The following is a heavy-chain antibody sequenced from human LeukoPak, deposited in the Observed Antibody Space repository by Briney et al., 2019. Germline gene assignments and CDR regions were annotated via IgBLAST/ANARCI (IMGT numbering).Heavy chain of an antibody. CDR3: ARAPRPDYFDY. Sequence: ASVKVSCKASGYTFTTYDINWVRQAPGQGLGWMGWMDPNNGNTVYAHKFQGRVTITRNTSISTAYMELSSLRSEDTAVYYCARAPRPDYFDYWGQGTLVTVSS. CDR2: MDPNNGNT. CDR1: GYTFTTYD. J-gene: IGHJ4*02. V-gene: IGHV1-8*03.